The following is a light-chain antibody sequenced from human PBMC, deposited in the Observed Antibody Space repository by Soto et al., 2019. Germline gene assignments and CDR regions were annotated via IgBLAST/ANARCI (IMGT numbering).Light chain of an antibody. V-gene: IGKV3-11*01. CDR2: DAS. CDR1: QSVGSY. Sequence: EIVLTQSPATLSLSPGERGTLSCRASQSVGSYLAWYQHKPGQAPRLLIYDASKRATGIPARFSGSGSGTDFTFTISSLEPEDFAVYYCQQYGSSSWTFGQGTRLEIK. CDR3: QQYGSSSWT. J-gene: IGKJ5*01.